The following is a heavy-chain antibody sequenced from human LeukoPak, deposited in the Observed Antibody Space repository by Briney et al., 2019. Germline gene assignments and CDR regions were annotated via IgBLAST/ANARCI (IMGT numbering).Heavy chain of an antibody. V-gene: IGHV4-39*01. Sequence: SETLSLTCTVSGGSISSSSYYWGWIRQPPGKGLEWIGSIYYSGSTYYNPSLKSRVTISVDTSKNQFSLKLSSVTAADTAVYYCAGYCSGGSCPIKESDAFDIWGQGTMVTVSS. CDR1: GGSISSSSYY. CDR2: IYYSGST. CDR3: AGYCSGGSCPIKESDAFDI. D-gene: IGHD2-15*01. J-gene: IGHJ3*02.